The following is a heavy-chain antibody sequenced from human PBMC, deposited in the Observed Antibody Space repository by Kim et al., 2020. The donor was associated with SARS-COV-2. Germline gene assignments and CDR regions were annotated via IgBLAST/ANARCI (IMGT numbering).Heavy chain of an antibody. CDR3: TRQDGSVYYYYGMDV. V-gene: IGHV3-73*01. J-gene: IGHJ6*02. D-gene: IGHD3-10*01. Sequence: ASVKGRFTISRDDSKNTAYLQMNSLKTEDTAVYYCTRQDGSVYYYYGMDVWGQGTTVTVSS.